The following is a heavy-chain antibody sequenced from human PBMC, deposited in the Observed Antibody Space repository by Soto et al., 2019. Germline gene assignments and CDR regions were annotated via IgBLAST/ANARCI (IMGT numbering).Heavy chain of an antibody. CDR3: ARGSGSYGLDV. V-gene: IGHV4-59*08. D-gene: IGHD3-10*01. CDR2: IYYSGST. CDR1: GSSISSYY. J-gene: IGHJ6*02. Sequence: QVQLQESGPGLVKPSETLSLTCTVSGSSISSYYWSWIRQPPGKGLEWIGYIYYSGSTNYNPSLTSRVTISVDTSKNQFSLKLSSVTAADTAVYYCARGSGSYGLDVWGQGTTVTVSS.